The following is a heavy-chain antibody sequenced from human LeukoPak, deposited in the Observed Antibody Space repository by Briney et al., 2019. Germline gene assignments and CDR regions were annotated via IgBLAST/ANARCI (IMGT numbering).Heavy chain of an antibody. V-gene: IGHV4-39*07. J-gene: IGHJ3*02. Sequence: SETLSLTCSVSGGSISSSDYYWGWIRQPPGKGLEWIGNIYYGGTTYYNPSLKSRVTISVDTSKNHFSLKLNSVTAADTAVYHCARGREAFDIWGQGTMVTVSS. CDR3: ARGREAFDI. CDR2: IYYGGTT. CDR1: GGSISSSDYY.